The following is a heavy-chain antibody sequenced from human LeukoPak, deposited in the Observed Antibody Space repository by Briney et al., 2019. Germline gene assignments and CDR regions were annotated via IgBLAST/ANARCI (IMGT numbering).Heavy chain of an antibody. CDR3: AKDQNSSGWPLDEYFQH. CDR2: IRYDGSNK. J-gene: IGHJ1*01. CDR1: GFTFGLYA. D-gene: IGHD6-19*01. Sequence: PGGSLRLSCAASGFTFGLYAMNWVRQAPGKGLEWVAFIRYDGSNKYYADSVKGRFTISRDNSKNTLYLQMNSLRAEDTAVYYCAKDQNSSGWPLDEYFQHWGQGTLVTVSS. V-gene: IGHV3-30*02.